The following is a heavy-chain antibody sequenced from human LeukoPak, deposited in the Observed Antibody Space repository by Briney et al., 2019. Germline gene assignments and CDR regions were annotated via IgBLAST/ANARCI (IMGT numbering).Heavy chain of an antibody. CDR2: ISGSGGST. J-gene: IGHJ4*02. CDR1: GITFSSYA. CDR3: AKVGPYYYGSGSSAYYFDY. D-gene: IGHD3-10*01. Sequence: PGGSLRLSCAASGITFSSYAMSWVRQAPGKGLEWVSAISGSGGSTYYADSVKGRFTISRDNSKNTLYLQMNSLRAEDTAVYYCAKVGPYYYGSGSSAYYFDYWGQGTLVTVSS. V-gene: IGHV3-23*01.